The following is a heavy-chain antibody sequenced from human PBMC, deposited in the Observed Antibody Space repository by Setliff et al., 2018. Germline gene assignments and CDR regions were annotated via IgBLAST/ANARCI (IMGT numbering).Heavy chain of an antibody. V-gene: IGHV1-2*06. J-gene: IGHJ4*02. CDR2: IDPNTGGT. Sequence: ASVKVSCKASGHTFTGHHLHWVRQAPGQGLEWMGRIDPNTGGTDYAQKFKDRATMTRDSSISTAYLDLSTLRSDDTAVYYCARALSVSGSSYNSYYFDYWGQGTLVTVSS. D-gene: IGHD3-10*01. CDR3: ARALSVSGSSYNSYYFDY. CDR1: GHTFTGHH.